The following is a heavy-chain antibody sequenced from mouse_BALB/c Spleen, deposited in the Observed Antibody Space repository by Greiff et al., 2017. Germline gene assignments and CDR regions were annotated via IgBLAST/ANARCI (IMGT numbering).Heavy chain of an antibody. CDR1: GYTFTSYW. CDR3: ARINGNYVSWFAY. V-gene: IGHV1-87*01. J-gene: IGHJ3*01. CDR2: IYPGDGDT. Sequence: VQLQQSGAELARPGASVKLSCKASGYTFTSYWMQWVKQRPGQGLEWIGAIYPGDGDTRYTQKFKGKATLTADKSSSTAYMQLSSLASEDSAVYYCARINGNYVSWFAYWGQGTLVTVSA. D-gene: IGHD2-1*01.